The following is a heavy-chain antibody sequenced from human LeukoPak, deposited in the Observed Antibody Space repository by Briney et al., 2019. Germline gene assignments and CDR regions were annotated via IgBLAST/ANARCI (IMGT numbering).Heavy chain of an antibody. CDR3: ARDLDIVATIGLY. D-gene: IGHD5-12*01. CDR2: IIPIFGTA. J-gene: IGHJ4*02. V-gene: IGHV1-69*13. Sequence: GASVKVSCKASGGTFSSYAISWVRQAPGQGLEWMGGIIPIFGTANYAQKFQGRVTITADESTSTAYMELSSLRSEDTAVYYCARDLDIVATIGLYWGQGTLVTVSS. CDR1: GGTFSSYA.